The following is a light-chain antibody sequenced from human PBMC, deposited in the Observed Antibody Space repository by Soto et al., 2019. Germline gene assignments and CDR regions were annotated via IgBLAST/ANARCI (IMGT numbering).Light chain of an antibody. CDR3: NSYTSNNTYG. J-gene: IGLJ1*01. V-gene: IGLV2-14*03. CDR1: SSDVGAFNY. CDR2: DVS. Sequence: QSVLTQPASVSGSPGQAITISCSGTSSDVGAFNYVSWYQQHPGKAPKLMMYDVSNRPSGVSNRFSGSKSGNTASLTISGLRAEDEADYYCNSYTSNNTYGFGTGTKLTVL.